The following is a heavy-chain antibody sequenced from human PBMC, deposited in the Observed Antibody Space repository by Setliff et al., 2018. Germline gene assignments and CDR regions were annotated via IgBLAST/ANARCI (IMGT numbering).Heavy chain of an antibody. J-gene: IGHJ5*02. Sequence: PSETLSLTCAVSGYSISSGYYWGWIRQPPGKGLEWIGSIYHSGGTYYNPSLKSRVTMSVDTSKNQFSLKLSSVTAADTAVYYCARTNYYDSSTYFNWFDPWGQGTLVTVSS. V-gene: IGHV4-38-2*01. D-gene: IGHD3-22*01. CDR3: ARTNYYDSSTYFNWFDP. CDR1: GYSISSGYY. CDR2: IYHSGGT.